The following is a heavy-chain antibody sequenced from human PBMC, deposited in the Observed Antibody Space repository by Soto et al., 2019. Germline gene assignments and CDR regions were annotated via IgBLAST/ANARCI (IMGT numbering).Heavy chain of an antibody. J-gene: IGHJ2*01. CDR3: ARPRGATVTMTDWYFDL. CDR2: IYYSGST. D-gene: IGHD4-17*01. CDR1: GGSISSYY. V-gene: IGHV4-59*08. Sequence: QVQLQESGPGLVKPSETLSLTCTVSGGSISSYYWSWIRQPPGKGLEWIGYIYYSGSTNYDPALKSRVTISVDTSKNQFSLKLSSVTAADTAVYYCARPRGATVTMTDWYFDLWGRGTLVTVSS.